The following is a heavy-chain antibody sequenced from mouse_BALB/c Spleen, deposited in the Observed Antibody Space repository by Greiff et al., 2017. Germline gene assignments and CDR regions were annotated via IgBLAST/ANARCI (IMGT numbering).Heavy chain of an antibody. D-gene: IGHD2-1*01. J-gene: IGHJ4*01. Sequence: EVKLMESGPELMKPGASVKISCKASGYSFTSYYMHWVKQSHGKSLEWIGYIDPFNGGTSYNQKFKGKATLTVDKSSSTAYMHLSSLTSEDSAVYYCARSGNYVYAMDYWGQGTSVTVSS. CDR1: GYSFTSYY. V-gene: IGHV1S135*01. CDR2: IDPFNGGT. CDR3: ARSGNYVYAMDY.